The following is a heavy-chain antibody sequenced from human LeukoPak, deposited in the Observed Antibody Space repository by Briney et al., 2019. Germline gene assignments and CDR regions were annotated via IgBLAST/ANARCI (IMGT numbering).Heavy chain of an antibody. J-gene: IGHJ6*03. D-gene: IGHD6-13*01. V-gene: IGHV4-30-2*01. Sequence: SQTLSLTCAVSGGSISSGGYSWSWIRQPPGKGLEWIGYIYHSGSTYYNPSLKSRVTISVDRSKNQFSLKLSSVTAADTAVYYCARDSSRDYYYYYMDVWGKGTTVTVSS. CDR3: ARDSSRDYYYYYMDV. CDR2: IYHSGST. CDR1: GGSISSGGYS.